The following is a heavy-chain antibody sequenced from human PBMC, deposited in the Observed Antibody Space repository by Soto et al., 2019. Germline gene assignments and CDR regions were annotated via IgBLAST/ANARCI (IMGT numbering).Heavy chain of an antibody. V-gene: IGHV3-23*01. D-gene: IGHD6-6*01. J-gene: IGHJ4*02. CDR1: GFTFSSYA. CDR2: ISGSGGST. Sequence: PGGSLRLSCAASGFTFSSYAMSWVRQAPGKGLEWVSAISGSGGSTYYADSVKGRFTISRDNSKNTLYLQMNSLRAEDTAVYYCAKFQGAVRRLSSIAAQGGSDYWGQGTLVTVSS. CDR3: AKFQGAVRRLSSIAAQGGSDY.